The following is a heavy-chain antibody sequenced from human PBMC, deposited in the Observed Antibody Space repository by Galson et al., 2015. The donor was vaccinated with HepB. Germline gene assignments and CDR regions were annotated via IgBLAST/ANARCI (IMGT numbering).Heavy chain of an antibody. Sequence: SVKVSCKASGYTFSSYSITWVRQAPGQGLEWVGWISPHNRYTNYAQNFQGRVTMTTDTSTNTAYMELRSLRSDDTAIYYCARGAVVVAVGATENNWFDPWGRGTLVTVAS. CDR2: ISPHNRYT. V-gene: IGHV1-18*01. J-gene: IGHJ5*02. D-gene: IGHD2-15*01. CDR3: ARGAVVVAVGATENNWFDP. CDR1: GYTFSSYS.